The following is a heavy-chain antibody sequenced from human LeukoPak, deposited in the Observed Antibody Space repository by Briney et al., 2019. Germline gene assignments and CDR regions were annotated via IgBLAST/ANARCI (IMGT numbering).Heavy chain of an antibody. D-gene: IGHD3-10*01. CDR1: GGSFSGYY. V-gene: IGHV3-23*01. Sequence: PSETLSLTCAVYGGSFSGYYWSWIRQAPGKGLEWVSTISGGGGNTYYADSVKGRFTISRDNSKNTLYLQMNSLRAEDTAVYYCAMELFGESSNLHYYYYYYMDVWGKGTTVTISS. CDR2: ISGGGGNT. J-gene: IGHJ6*03. CDR3: AMELFGESSNLHYYYYYYMDV.